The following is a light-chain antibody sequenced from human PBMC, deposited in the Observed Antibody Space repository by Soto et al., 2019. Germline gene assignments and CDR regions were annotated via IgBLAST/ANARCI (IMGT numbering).Light chain of an antibody. J-gene: IGLJ1*01. V-gene: IGLV2-14*03. Sequence: QSALTQPASVSGSPGQSITISCTGSSSDIGKYNYVSWYQQHPGKAPRLMIYDVRNRPSGVSNRFSGSKSGDTASLTISGLRAEDEADYYCSSFSSSGTPYVFGAGTKLTVL. CDR3: SSFSSSGTPYV. CDR2: DVR. CDR1: SSDIGKYNY.